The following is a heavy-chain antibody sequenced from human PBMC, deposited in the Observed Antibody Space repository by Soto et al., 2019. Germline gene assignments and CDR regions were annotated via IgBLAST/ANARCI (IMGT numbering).Heavy chain of an antibody. J-gene: IGHJ2*01. CDR2: IYYSGST. CDR3: ARLYCSSTGGSIMGWYFDL. CDR1: GGSISSSSYY. D-gene: IGHD2-2*01. Sequence: QLQLQESGPGLVKPSETLSLTCTVSGGSISSSSYYWGWIRQPPGKGLEWIGSIYYSGSTYYNPSLKSRVTISVDRYTNQFSLQLSSVTAADTAVYYCARLYCSSTGGSIMGWYFDLWGRGTLVTVSS. V-gene: IGHV4-39*01.